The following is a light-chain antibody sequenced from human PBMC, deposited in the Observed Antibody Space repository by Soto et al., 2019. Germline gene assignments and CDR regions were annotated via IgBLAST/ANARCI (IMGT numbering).Light chain of an antibody. CDR1: SSDVGGYNY. CDR3: SSYTSGFYV. Sequence: QSVLAQPASVSGSPGQSITISCTGTSSDVGGYNYVSWYQQHPGKAPKLMIYDVSDRPSGVPNRFSGSKSGNTASLTISGLQAEDEADYYCSSYTSGFYVFGTGTKVTVL. J-gene: IGLJ1*01. V-gene: IGLV2-14*01. CDR2: DVS.